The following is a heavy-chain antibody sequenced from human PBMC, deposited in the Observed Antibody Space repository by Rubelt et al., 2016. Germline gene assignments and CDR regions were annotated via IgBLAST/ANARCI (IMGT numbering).Heavy chain of an antibody. V-gene: IGHV5-51*03. CDR1: GYNFAKSW. CDR3: ARLPQNTYYFDY. Sequence: EVQLVQSGAEVKKPGESLKISCQGSGYNFAKSWIGWVRQMSGKGLEWMGIIYPGDSDTRYNPAVRGQVTIAADKSSSTAYLQWSSRKASDTAMYYCARLPQNTYYFDYWGQGALVMVSS. J-gene: IGHJ4*02. CDR2: IYPGDSDT.